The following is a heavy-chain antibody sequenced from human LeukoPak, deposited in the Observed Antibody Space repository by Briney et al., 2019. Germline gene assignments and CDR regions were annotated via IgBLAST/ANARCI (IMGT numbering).Heavy chain of an antibody. CDR2: IYYSGST. V-gene: IGHV4-59*01. J-gene: IGHJ5*02. Sequence: SETLSLTCTVSGGSISSYYWSWIQQPPGKGLEWIGYIYYSGSTNYNPSLKSRVTISVDTSKNQFSLKLSSVTAADTAAYYCARLAYGSGSYYGDNWFDPWGQGTLVTVSS. D-gene: IGHD3-10*01. CDR3: ARLAYGSGSYYGDNWFDP. CDR1: GGSISSYY.